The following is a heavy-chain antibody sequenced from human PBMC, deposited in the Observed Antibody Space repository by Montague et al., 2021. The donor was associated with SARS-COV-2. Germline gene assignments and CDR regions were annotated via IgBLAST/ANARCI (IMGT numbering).Heavy chain of an antibody. V-gene: IGHV4-39*01. Sequence: SETLSLTCSVSGDSMSGSNSYWGWIRQPPGKGLESIGSISYTGSTSYNASLKSRVTMSVDTSKNQFSLKLSSVTAADTAVYYCARHARGEGYTSWFDSWGQGTLVTVSS. CDR1: GDSMSGSNSY. D-gene: IGHD5-24*01. J-gene: IGHJ5*01. CDR3: ARHARGEGYTSWFDS. CDR2: ISYTGST.